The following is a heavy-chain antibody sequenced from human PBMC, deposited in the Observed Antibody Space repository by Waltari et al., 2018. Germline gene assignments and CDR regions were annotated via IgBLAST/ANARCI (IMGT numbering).Heavy chain of an antibody. CDR1: GFTFGDYA. J-gene: IGHJ4*02. CDR2: MRSKPYGWTT. V-gene: IGHV3-49*03. CDR3: TRDPRRRSGWYWIDY. D-gene: IGHD6-19*01. Sequence: VQLVESGGGLIQPGRSLRLSCTASGFTFGDYAMSWFRQAPGKGRDWVGFMRSKPYGWTTEYAASVKGRFTISSDDSKSIAYLQMNSLKTEDTAVYYCTRDPRRRSGWYWIDYWGQGTLVTVSS.